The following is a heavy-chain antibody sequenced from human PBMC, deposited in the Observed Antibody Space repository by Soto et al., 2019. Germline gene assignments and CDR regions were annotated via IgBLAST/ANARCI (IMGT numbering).Heavy chain of an antibody. Sequence: QVQLVQSGAEVKKPGASVKVSCKASGYTFTSYAIHWVRQAPGQSLEWMGWVDTGNGNTKYSRKFQGRVTITRDTYANTADMELSSLRSEDTAVYYCARDAKWDPRGADAQQDDYFDYWGQGTLVTVSS. V-gene: IGHV1-3*04. CDR1: GYTFTSYA. CDR2: VDTGNGNT. D-gene: IGHD1-26*01. J-gene: IGHJ4*02. CDR3: ARDAKWDPRGADAQQDDYFDY.